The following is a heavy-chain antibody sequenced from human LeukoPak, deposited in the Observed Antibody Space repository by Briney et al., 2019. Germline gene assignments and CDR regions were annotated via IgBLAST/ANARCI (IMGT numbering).Heavy chain of an antibody. V-gene: IGHV1-69*04. CDR3: ARDFTMIVVVMRRNDAFDI. D-gene: IGHD3-22*01. Sequence: SVKVSCKASGYTFTSYDINWVRQATGQGLEWMGRIIPILGIANYAQKFQGRVTITADKSTSTAYMELSSLRSEDTAVYYCARDFTMIVVVMRRNDAFDIWGQGTMVTVSS. CDR2: IIPILGIA. J-gene: IGHJ3*02. CDR1: GYTFTSYD.